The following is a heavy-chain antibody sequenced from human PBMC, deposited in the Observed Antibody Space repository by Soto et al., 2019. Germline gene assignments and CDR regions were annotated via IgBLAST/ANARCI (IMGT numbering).Heavy chain of an antibody. Sequence: GGSLRLSCAASGFTFSSYGMRWVRQAPGEGLEWAAVISYDGSNKYYADSVKGRFTISRDNSKNTLYLQMNSLRAEDTAVYYCAKDGSPYDAFDIWGQGTMVTVSS. J-gene: IGHJ3*02. CDR2: ISYDGSNK. V-gene: IGHV3-30*18. CDR3: AKDGSPYDAFDI. CDR1: GFTFSSYG.